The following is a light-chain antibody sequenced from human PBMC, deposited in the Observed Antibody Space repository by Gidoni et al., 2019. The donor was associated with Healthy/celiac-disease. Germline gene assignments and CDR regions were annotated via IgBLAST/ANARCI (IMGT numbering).Light chain of an antibody. V-gene: IGKV1-12*02. Sequence: DIQMTQSPSSVSASVGDRVTITCRASQSISSWLDWYQQKPGKAPKLLIYAASSLQSGVPSRFSGSGSGTDFTLTISSLQPEDFATYYCQQTYSTPYTFXXXTKVEIK. J-gene: IGKJ1*01. CDR3: QQTYSTPYT. CDR1: QSISSW. CDR2: AAS.